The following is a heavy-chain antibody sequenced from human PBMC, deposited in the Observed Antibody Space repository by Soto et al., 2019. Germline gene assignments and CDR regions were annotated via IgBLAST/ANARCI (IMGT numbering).Heavy chain of an antibody. D-gene: IGHD3-10*01. J-gene: IGHJ4*02. V-gene: IGHV4-30-4*01. CDR3: VRDRGGYGSNDC. CDR2: IYHSGST. CDR1: GGSITSSEYY. Sequence: QVQLQESGPGLVKPSQTLSLTCTVSGGSITSSEYYWSWIRQSPGKGLEWIAYIYHSGSTYYSPSLKSRVTISVDTSKNQFSLKLNFVTAADTAVYYCVRDRGGYGSNDCWGQGTLVTVSS.